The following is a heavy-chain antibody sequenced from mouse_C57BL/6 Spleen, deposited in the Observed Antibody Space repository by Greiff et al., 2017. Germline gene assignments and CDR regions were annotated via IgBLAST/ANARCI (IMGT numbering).Heavy chain of an antibody. CDR1: GFTFSSYA. CDR2: ISDGGSYT. V-gene: IGHV5-4*01. J-gene: IGHJ3*01. D-gene: IGHD1-1*01. CDR3: ARDQDYGSGYSFAY. Sequence: EVHLVEPGGGLVKPGGSLKLSCAASGFTFSSYAMSWVRQTPEKRLEWVATISDGGSYTYYPDNVQGRFTTSRDNAKNNRYLQMSLLKSEDTAMYYCARDQDYGSGYSFAYGGQGTLVTVSA.